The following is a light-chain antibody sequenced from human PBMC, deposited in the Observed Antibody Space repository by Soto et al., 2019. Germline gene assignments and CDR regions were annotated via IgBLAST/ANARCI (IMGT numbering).Light chain of an antibody. CDR3: QSYDSSLSGSYV. Sequence: QSVLTQPPSVSGAPGQRVTISGTGSSSNIGAGYDVHWYQRLPGTAPKVLIYSNNNRPSGVPDRFSGSKSGTSASLAITGLQAEDEADYYCQSYDSSLSGSYVFGTGTKLTVL. J-gene: IGLJ1*01. V-gene: IGLV1-40*01. CDR2: SNN. CDR1: SSNIGAGYD.